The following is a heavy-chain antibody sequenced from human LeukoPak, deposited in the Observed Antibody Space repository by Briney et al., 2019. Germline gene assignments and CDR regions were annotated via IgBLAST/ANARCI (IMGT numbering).Heavy chain of an antibody. CDR1: GFTFSAFA. Sequence: PGGSLRLSCAASGFTFSAFAMNWVRHVPGKGLQWLAFIQSDGSYEFYAGYVKGRFTISRDNSKKTVFLQMNSLRPEDTATYYCAKDQGVVGSYDYWGQGALVTVSS. D-gene: IGHD3-16*01. CDR2: IQSDGSYE. J-gene: IGHJ4*02. CDR3: AKDQGVVGSYDY. V-gene: IGHV3-30*02.